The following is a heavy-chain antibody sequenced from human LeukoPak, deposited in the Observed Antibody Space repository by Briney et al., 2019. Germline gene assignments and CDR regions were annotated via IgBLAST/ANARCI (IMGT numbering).Heavy chain of an antibody. CDR1: GYTFSSNW. Sequence: GESLKISCKGSGYTFSSNWIGWVRQMPGKGLEWMGIIYPGDSDTRYSPSFQGQVTISADKSSSTAYLQWGSLKASDTAMYYCARHRVGIYSRNHAFDIWGQGTMVTVSS. CDR2: IYPGDSDT. D-gene: IGHD1-26*01. J-gene: IGHJ3*02. CDR3: ARHRVGIYSRNHAFDI. V-gene: IGHV5-51*01.